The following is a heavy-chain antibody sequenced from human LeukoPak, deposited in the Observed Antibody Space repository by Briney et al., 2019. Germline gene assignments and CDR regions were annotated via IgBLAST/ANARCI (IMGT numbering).Heavy chain of an antibody. D-gene: IGHD3-10*01. CDR1: GFTFSDYW. V-gene: IGHV3-74*01. Sequence: GGSLRLSCVASGFTFSDYWIHWVRQAPGKGLVWVSRISSDGDTTNYADSVKGRFTISRDNAKNTLYLQMNSLRVEDTAVYYCARDRGPRTGFMVREAYDYWGQGTLVTVSS. J-gene: IGHJ4*02. CDR3: ARDRGPRTGFMVREAYDY. CDR2: ISSDGDTT.